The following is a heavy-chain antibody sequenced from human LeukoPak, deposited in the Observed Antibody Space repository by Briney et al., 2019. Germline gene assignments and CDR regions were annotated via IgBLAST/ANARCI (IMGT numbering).Heavy chain of an antibody. CDR2: ISSSSSYI. J-gene: IGHJ4*02. Sequence: PGGSLRLSCAASGFTFSSYTMNWVRQAPGKGLEWVSSISSSSSYIYYADSAKGRFTISRDNAKNSLYLQMNSLRAEDTAVYYCARDRGARDAYNGIDYWAQGTLVTVSS. CDR1: GFTFSSYT. D-gene: IGHD5-24*01. CDR3: ARDRGARDAYNGIDY. V-gene: IGHV3-21*01.